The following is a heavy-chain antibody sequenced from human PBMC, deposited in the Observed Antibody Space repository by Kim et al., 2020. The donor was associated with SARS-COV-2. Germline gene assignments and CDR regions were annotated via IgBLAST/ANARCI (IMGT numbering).Heavy chain of an antibody. Sequence: SLKSRVTISVDTSKNQFSLKLSSVTAADTAVYYCARHGDVVVPAAIPFDYWGQGTLVTVSS. V-gene: IGHV4-39*01. CDR3: ARHGDVVVPAAIPFDY. J-gene: IGHJ4*02. D-gene: IGHD2-2*01.